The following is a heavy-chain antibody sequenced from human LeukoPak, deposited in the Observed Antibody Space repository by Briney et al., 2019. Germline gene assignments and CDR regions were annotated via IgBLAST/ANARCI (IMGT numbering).Heavy chain of an antibody. D-gene: IGHD1-26*01. Sequence: RGSLRLSCAASGFTFSSYEMNWVRQAPGKGLEWVSYISSSGSTIYYADSVKGRFTISRDNAKNSLYLQMNSLRAEDTAVYYCARGVNSGGYSPDYWGQGTLVTVSS. J-gene: IGHJ4*02. V-gene: IGHV3-48*03. CDR2: ISSSGSTI. CDR1: GFTFSSYE. CDR3: ARGVNSGGYSPDY.